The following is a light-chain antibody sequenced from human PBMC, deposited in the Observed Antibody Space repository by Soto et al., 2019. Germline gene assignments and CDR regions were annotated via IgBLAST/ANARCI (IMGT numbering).Light chain of an antibody. CDR2: RAT. CDR3: QQYESYPRT. Sequence: DIQMTQSPSTLSASVGDRVTITCRASQNIGNSLAWYQQKAGKAPNLLIYRATSLERGVPSRFSGSGSGTQFTLAISGLQPDDLGSYYCQQYESYPRTFGQGTKVEI. V-gene: IGKV1-5*03. CDR1: QNIGNS. J-gene: IGKJ1*01.